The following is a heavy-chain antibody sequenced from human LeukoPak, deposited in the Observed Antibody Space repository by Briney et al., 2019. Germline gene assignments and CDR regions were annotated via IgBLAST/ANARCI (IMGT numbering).Heavy chain of an antibody. J-gene: IGHJ3*02. CDR3: ARHDLLSPPYSGSSNAFDI. D-gene: IGHD1-26*01. CDR2: IYTSGST. Sequence: SETLSLTCTVSGGSISSGNYYWSWIRQPAGKGLEWIGRIYTSGSTNYNPSLKSRVTISVDTSKNQFSLKLSSVTAADTAVYYCARHDLLSPPYSGSSNAFDIWGQGTMVTVSS. CDR1: GGSISSGNYY. V-gene: IGHV4-61*02.